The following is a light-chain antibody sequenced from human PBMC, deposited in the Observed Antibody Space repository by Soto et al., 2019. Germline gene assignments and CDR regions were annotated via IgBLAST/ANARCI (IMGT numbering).Light chain of an antibody. Sequence: EIVLTQSPGTLSLSPGERATLSCRASQSVSGSYLAWYQHKPGQSPRLLIYGASRRATGIPDRFSGSGSGTDFTLTISRLEPEDFAVYFCQQYDSSPRSLGGGTKVDIK. CDR3: QQYDSSPRS. CDR2: GAS. V-gene: IGKV3-20*01. J-gene: IGKJ4*01. CDR1: QSVSGSY.